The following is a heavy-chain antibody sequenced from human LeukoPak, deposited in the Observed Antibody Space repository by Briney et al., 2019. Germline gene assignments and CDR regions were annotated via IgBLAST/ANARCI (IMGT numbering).Heavy chain of an antibody. V-gene: IGHV4-34*01. J-gene: IGHJ4*02. CDR2: INHSGST. D-gene: IGHD1-7*01. CDR1: GGSFSGYY. Sequence: KPSETLSLTCAVYGGSFSGYYWSWIRQPPGKGLEWIGEINHSGSTNYNPSLKSRVTISVDTSKNQFSLKLSSVTAADTAVYYCARGKDSWNYVWIYWGQGTLVTVSS. CDR3: ARGKDSWNYVWIY.